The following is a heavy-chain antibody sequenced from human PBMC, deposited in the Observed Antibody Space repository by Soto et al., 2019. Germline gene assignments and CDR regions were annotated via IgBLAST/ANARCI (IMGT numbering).Heavy chain of an antibody. V-gene: IGHV1-18*01. CDR1: GYIFVNYG. Sequence: VQLVQSGDEVKKPGASVKVSCKAYGYIFVNYGIAWVRQAPGQGLEWMGWISPYTGNTHSATKVQGRLTMTTDTSTSIGYMDLGSRKSDDTGVYYCVMLDHYVTPTPQDVWGQGSTVTVSS. D-gene: IGHD3-16*01. J-gene: IGHJ6*02. CDR2: ISPYTGNT. CDR3: VMLDHYVTPTPQDV.